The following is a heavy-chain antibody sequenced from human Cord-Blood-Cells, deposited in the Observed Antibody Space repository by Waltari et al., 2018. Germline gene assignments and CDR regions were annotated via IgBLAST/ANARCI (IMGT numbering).Heavy chain of an antibody. J-gene: IGHJ3*02. CDR1: GGSFSGYY. D-gene: IGHD5-18*01. CDR2: INHSGST. Sequence: QVQLQQWGAGLLKPSETLSLTCAVYGGSFSGYYWSWIRQPPGKGLEWIGEINHSGSTNYNPSLKSRVNISVDTSKNQFSLKLSSVTAADTAVYYCAGRGYSYGSAFDIWGQGTMVTVSS. CDR3: AGRGYSYGSAFDI. V-gene: IGHV4-34*01.